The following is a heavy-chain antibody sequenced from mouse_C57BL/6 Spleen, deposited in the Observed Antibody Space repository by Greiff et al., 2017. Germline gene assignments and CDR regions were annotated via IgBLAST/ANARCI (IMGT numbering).Heavy chain of an antibody. D-gene: IGHD1-1*01. CDR3: TRPRGSYWYFGV. V-gene: IGHV1-15*01. Sequence: QVQLQQSGAELVRPGASVTLSCKASGYTFTDYEMHWVKQTPVHGLEWIGAIDPETGGTAYNQKFKGKAILTADKSSSTAYMELRSLTSEDSAVYYCTRPRGSYWYFGVWGTGTTVTVSS. CDR1: GYTFTDYE. J-gene: IGHJ1*03. CDR2: IDPETGGT.